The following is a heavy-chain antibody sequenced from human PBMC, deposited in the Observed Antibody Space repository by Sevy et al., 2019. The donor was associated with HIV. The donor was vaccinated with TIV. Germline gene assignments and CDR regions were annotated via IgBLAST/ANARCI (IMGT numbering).Heavy chain of an antibody. Sequence: GGSLRLSCAASGFTFSSYTMNWVRQAPGKGLVWLSRINSDGTYTKYGDSAKGRFTISRDNAKNTLYLQMDSLRAEDTAVYYCARDKVEGGTMVQDNDYWGQGTLVTVSS. D-gene: IGHD3-10*01. CDR3: ARDKVEGGTMVQDNDY. J-gene: IGHJ4*02. V-gene: IGHV3-74*03. CDR2: INSDGTYT. CDR1: GFTFSSYT.